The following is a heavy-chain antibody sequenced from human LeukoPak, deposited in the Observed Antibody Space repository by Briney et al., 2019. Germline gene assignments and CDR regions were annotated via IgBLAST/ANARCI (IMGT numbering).Heavy chain of an antibody. J-gene: IGHJ4*02. V-gene: IGHV1-3*01. Sequence: ASVRVSCKASGYTFTNYVVHWVRQAPGQRPEWMGWINAGNGDTKYSQNFQGRVTITRDTSASTAYMELSSLTSEDTALYYCARDDCGDTCYPGGYWGQGTLVTVSS. CDR3: ARDDCGDTCYPGGY. CDR1: GYTFTNYV. D-gene: IGHD2-21*01. CDR2: INAGNGDT.